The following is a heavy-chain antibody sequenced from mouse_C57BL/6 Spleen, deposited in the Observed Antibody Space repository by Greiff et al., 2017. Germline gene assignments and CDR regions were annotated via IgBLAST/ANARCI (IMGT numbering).Heavy chain of an antibody. Sequence: EVKLMESEGGLVQPGSSMKLSCTASGFTFSDYYMAWVRQVPEKGLEWVANINYDGSSTYYLDSLKSRFIISRDNAKNILYLQMSSLKSEDTATYYCARDGGGWFAYWGQGTLVTVSA. CDR1: GFTFSDYY. J-gene: IGHJ3*01. CDR2: INYDGSST. V-gene: IGHV5-16*01. CDR3: ARDGGGWFAY.